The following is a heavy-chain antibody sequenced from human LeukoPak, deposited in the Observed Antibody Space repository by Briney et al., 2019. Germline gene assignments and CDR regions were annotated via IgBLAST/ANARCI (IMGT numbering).Heavy chain of an antibody. D-gene: IGHD6-19*01. Sequence: SETLSLTCTVSGGSISSGGYYWSWIRQHPGKGLEWIGYNYYSGSTYYNPSLKSRVTISVDTSKNQFSLKLSSVTAADTAVYYCAREGVAGVIERWGQGTLVTVSS. V-gene: IGHV4-31*03. CDR2: NYYSGST. CDR1: GGSISSGGYY. J-gene: IGHJ4*02. CDR3: AREGVAGVIER.